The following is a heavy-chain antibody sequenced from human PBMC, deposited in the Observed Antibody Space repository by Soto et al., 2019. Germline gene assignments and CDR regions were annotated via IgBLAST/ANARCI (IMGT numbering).Heavy chain of an antibody. CDR1: GFTFSSYA. Sequence: GGSLRLSCAASGFTFSSYAMSWVRQAPGKGLEWVSAISGSGGSTYYADSVKGRFTISRDNSKNTLYLQMNSLRAEDTAVYYCAKLDFFGYSYGRKEKRLDYWGQGTLVTVSS. D-gene: IGHD5-18*01. J-gene: IGHJ4*02. CDR2: ISGSGGST. V-gene: IGHV3-23*01. CDR3: AKLDFFGYSYGRKEKRLDY.